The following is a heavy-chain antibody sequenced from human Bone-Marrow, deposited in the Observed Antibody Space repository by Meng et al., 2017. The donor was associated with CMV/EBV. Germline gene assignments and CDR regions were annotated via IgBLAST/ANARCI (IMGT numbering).Heavy chain of an antibody. J-gene: IGHJ5*02. V-gene: IGHV2-5*02. D-gene: IGHD6-19*01. Sequence: SSSANGVGVGWLRQPPGEALEWLAVIYWDADKRYSPFLKNRLTITRDTSKNQVALSMTDMDPVDTATYYCAQRRWTSSGWYGNWFDPWGQGILVTVSS. CDR2: IYWDADK. CDR1: SSSANGVG. CDR3: AQRRWTSSGWYGNWFDP.